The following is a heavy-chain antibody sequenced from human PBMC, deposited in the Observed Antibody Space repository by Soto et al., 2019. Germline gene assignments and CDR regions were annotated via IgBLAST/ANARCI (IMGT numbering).Heavy chain of an antibody. Sequence: QVHLVASGGGVVQPGRSLRLSCVASGFTFSTYGMHWVRQAPGKGLEWVAVIWYDGSKTYYAESVKGRFTISRDNSKNTLYLQMNSLRAEDTAVYYCARDIWFEKSKCLDYWDQGTLVTVSS. D-gene: IGHD3-10*01. CDR3: ARDIWFEKSKCLDY. CDR2: IWYDGSKT. CDR1: GFTFSTYG. V-gene: IGHV3-33*01. J-gene: IGHJ4*02.